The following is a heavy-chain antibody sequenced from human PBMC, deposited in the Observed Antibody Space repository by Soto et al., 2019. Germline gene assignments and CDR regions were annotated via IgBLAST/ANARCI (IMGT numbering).Heavy chain of an antibody. CDR2: IDPSDSYT. CDR1: GYSFTSCW. D-gene: IGHD6-6*01. CDR3: ARGSSSHNYYYYYYGMDV. J-gene: IGHJ6*02. V-gene: IGHV5-10-1*01. Sequence: LKISCKGSGYSFTSCWISWVRQMPGKGLEWMGRIDPSDSYTNYSPSFQGHVTISADKSISTAYLQWSSLKASDTAMYYCARGSSSHNYYYYYYGMDVWGQGTTVTAP.